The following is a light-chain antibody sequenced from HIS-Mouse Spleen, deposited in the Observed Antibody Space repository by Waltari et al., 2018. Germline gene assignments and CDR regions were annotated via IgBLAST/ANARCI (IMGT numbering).Light chain of an antibody. J-gene: IGKJ4*01. Sequence: EIVLTQSPGTLSLSPGERATLSCRASQSVSSSYVAWYQQKPGQAPRLLIYGASSRATGIPDRFGGSGSGTDFTLTISRLEPEEFAVYYGQQYGSSSALTFGGGTKVEIK. CDR1: QSVSSSY. CDR2: GAS. V-gene: IGKV3-20*01. CDR3: QQYGSSSALT.